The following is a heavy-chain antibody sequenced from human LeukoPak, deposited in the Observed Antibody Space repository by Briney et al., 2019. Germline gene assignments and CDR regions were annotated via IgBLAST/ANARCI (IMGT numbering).Heavy chain of an antibody. CDR1: GFTFSNYW. D-gene: IGHD3-22*01. V-gene: IGHV3-74*01. CDR2: VNSDGINT. CDR3: AEDRYITMIVVVITTWDY. J-gene: IGHJ4*02. Sequence: GGSLRLSCAASGFTFSNYWMHWVRQAPGKGLVWVSRVNSDGINTSYADSVKGRFTISRDNSKNTLYLQMNSLRAEDTAVYYCAEDRYITMIVVVITTWDYWGQGTLVTVSS.